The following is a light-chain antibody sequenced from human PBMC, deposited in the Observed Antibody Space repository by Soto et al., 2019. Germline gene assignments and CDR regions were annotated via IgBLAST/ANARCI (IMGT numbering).Light chain of an antibody. Sequence: QSVLTQPASVSGSPGQSITISCTGTSSDVGGYNYVSWYQHHPGKAPKLIIYDVTNRPSGVSNPFSGSKSGNTAALTISGLPPEDEADYYCSSYTTSNTRQIVFGTGTKVTVL. V-gene: IGLV2-14*03. CDR1: SSDVGGYNY. J-gene: IGLJ1*01. CDR2: DVT. CDR3: SSYTTSNTRQIV.